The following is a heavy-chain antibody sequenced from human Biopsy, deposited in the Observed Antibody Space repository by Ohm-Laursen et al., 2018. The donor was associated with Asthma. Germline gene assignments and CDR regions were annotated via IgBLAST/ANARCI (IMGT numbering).Heavy chain of an antibody. Sequence: SAKVSCKSLGGTFNTYVIGWVRQAPGQGLEWMGGINSVFGTTTYPQKFQDRVTITADDSTSTVYMELSSLRSEDTAVYYCARKAGSCISRACYSLDFWGQGTLVTVSS. J-gene: IGHJ4*02. D-gene: IGHD2-15*01. V-gene: IGHV1-69*13. CDR3: ARKAGSCISRACYSLDF. CDR2: INSVFGTT. CDR1: GGTFNTYV.